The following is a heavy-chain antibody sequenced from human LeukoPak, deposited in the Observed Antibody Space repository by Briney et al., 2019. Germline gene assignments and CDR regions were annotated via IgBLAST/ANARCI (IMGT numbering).Heavy chain of an antibody. D-gene: IGHD3-10*01. CDR3: AREPYYYGSGRRNYYMDV. Sequence: GGSLRLSCAASGFTFSSYGMHWVRQAPGKGLEWVAVIWYDGSNKYYADSVKGRFTISRDNSKNTLYLQMNSLRAEDTALYYCAREPYYYGSGRRNYYMDVWGKGTTVTVSS. J-gene: IGHJ6*03. V-gene: IGHV3-33*01. CDR2: IWYDGSNK. CDR1: GFTFSSYG.